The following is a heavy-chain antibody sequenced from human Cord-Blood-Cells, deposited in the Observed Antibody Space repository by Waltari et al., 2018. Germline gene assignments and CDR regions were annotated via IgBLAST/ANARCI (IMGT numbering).Heavy chain of an antibody. CDR2: ITPIFGTA. Sequence: QVQLVQSGAEVKKPGSSVKVSCKASGGTFSSYAICWLRQAPGQGLEWMGGITPIFGTANYAQKFQGRVTITADKSTSTAYMELSSLRSEDTAVYYCARDSSAAAVNWFDPWGQGTLVTVSS. J-gene: IGHJ5*02. CDR1: GGTFSSYA. D-gene: IGHD6-13*01. CDR3: ARDSSAAAVNWFDP. V-gene: IGHV1-69*06.